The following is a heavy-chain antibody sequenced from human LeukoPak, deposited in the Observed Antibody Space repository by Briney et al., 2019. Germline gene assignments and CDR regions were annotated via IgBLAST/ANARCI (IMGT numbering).Heavy chain of an antibody. CDR2: INPNSGGT. CDR1: GYTFTGYY. J-gene: IGHJ4*02. V-gene: IGHV1-2*06. CDR3: ARADYYDSSGKLD. Sequence: ASVKVSCKASGYTFTGYYMHWVRRAPGQGLEWMGRINPNSGGTNYAQKFQGRVTMTRDTSISTAYMELSRLRSDDTAVYYCARADYYDSSGKLDWGQGTLVTVSS. D-gene: IGHD3-22*01.